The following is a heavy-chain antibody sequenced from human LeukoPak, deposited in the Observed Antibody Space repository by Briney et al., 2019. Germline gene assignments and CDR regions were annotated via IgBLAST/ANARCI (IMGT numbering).Heavy chain of an antibody. CDR1: GFTLSKHW. J-gene: IGHJ4*02. Sequence: GGSLRLSCAASGFTLSKHWMTWVRQAPGKGLECVAIIKQDGSEKYYVNSVKGRFTISRDNAKNSLYLQMNSLRVEDTAVYYCASPGLKYSSSWWGFDYWGQGTLVTVSS. D-gene: IGHD6-13*01. CDR3: ASPGLKYSSSWWGFDY. V-gene: IGHV3-7*01. CDR2: IKQDGSEK.